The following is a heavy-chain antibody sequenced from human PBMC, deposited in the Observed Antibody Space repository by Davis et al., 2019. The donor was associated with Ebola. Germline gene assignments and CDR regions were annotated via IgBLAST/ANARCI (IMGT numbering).Heavy chain of an antibody. Sequence: YILPRYAMHRVRQPPGQGLELMGCINTNTGNPTYAQVFPGRFVFFLDMSVSTAYLQISRLKAEDTAVDYCARDTANYGMDVWGQGTTVTVSS. CDR1: YILPRYA. V-gene: IGHV7-4-1*02. CDR2: INTNTGNP. D-gene: IGHD2-21*02. J-gene: IGHJ6*02. CDR3: ARDTANYGMDV.